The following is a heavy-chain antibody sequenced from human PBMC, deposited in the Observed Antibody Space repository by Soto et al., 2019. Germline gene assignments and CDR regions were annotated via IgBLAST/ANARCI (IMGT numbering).Heavy chain of an antibody. Sequence: ASVKVSCKASGYTFTSYAMHWVRQAPGQRLEWMGWINAGNGNTKYSQKFQGRVTITRDTSASTAYMELSSLRSEDTAVYYCARVPYDYYYYYYMDVWGKGTTVTVSS. V-gene: IGHV1-3*01. CDR1: GYTFTSYA. D-gene: IGHD2-8*01. J-gene: IGHJ6*03. CDR2: INAGNGNT. CDR3: ARVPYDYYYYYYMDV.